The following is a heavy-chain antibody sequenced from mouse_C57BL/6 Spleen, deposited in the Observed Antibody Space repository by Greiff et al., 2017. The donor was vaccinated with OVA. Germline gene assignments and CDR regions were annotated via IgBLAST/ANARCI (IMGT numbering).Heavy chain of an antibody. V-gene: IGHV1-81*01. CDR1: GYTFTSYG. CDR2: IYPRSGNT. J-gene: IGHJ2*01. CDR3: ARPFISMVVASSDY. D-gene: IGHD1-1*01. Sequence: QVQLQQSGAELVRPGASVKLSCKASGYTFTSYGISWVKQRPGQGLEWIGEIYPRSGNTYYNEKFKGKATLTADKSSSTANIELRNLTSEDSAVYFCARPFISMVVASSDYWGQGTTLTVSS.